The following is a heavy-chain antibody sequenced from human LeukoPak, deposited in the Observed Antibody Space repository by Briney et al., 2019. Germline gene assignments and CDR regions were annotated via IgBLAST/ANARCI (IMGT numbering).Heavy chain of an antibody. CDR1: GFRFSSYA. CDR3: AKLEQLVRGFDY. V-gene: IGHV3-23*01. CDR2: ISGSGVST. D-gene: IGHD6-13*01. J-gene: IGHJ4*02. Sequence: GGSLRLACAASGFRFSSYAMGWVRQAPGKGLEWVSAISGSGVSTYYADSVKGRFTVSRDNSKNTLYLQMSSLRAEDTAVYYCAKLEQLVRGFDYWGQGTLVTVSS.